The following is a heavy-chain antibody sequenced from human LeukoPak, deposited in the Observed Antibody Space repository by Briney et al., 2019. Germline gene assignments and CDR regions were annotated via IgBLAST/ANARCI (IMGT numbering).Heavy chain of an antibody. CDR3: ARDRGVDTAMVNWFDP. CDR2: ISSSSSTI. J-gene: IGHJ5*02. D-gene: IGHD5-18*01. CDR1: GFTFSSYN. V-gene: IGHV3-48*04. Sequence: AGGSLRLSCAASGFTFSSYNMNWVRQAPGKGLEWISYISSSSSTIYYADSVKGRFTISRDNAKNSLYLQMNSLRAEDTALYYCARDRGVDTAMVNWFDPWGQGTLVTVSS.